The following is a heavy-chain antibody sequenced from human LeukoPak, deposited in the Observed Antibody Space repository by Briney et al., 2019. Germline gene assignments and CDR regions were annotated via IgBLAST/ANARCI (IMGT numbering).Heavy chain of an antibody. CDR2: IRYDGSNK. CDR3: AKDRVSVGATKGELDY. D-gene: IGHD1-26*01. J-gene: IGHJ4*02. V-gene: IGHV3-30*02. Sequence: GGSLRLSCAASGFTFSSYGMHWVRQAPGKGLEWVAFIRYDGSNKYYADSVKGRFTISRDNSKNTLYLQMNSLRAEDTAVYYCAKDRVSVGATKGELDYWGQGTLVTVSS. CDR1: GFTFSSYG.